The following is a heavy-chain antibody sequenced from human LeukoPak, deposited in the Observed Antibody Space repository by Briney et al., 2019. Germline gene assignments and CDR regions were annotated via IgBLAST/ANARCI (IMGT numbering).Heavy chain of an antibody. V-gene: IGHV3-23*01. J-gene: IGHJ6*02. CDR1: GFTFSTYA. Sequence: GGSLRLSCAASGFTFSTYAMSWVRQAPGKGLEWVSAISGSGDSTYYADSVKGRFTISRDNSKNTLYLQMNSLRAEDTAVYHCAKGQVGWYYFTMDVWGQGTTVTVSS. CDR2: ISGSGDST. CDR3: AKGQVGWYYFTMDV. D-gene: IGHD6-19*01.